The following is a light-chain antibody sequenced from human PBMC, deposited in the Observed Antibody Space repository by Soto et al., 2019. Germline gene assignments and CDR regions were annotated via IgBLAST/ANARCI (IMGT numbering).Light chain of an antibody. V-gene: IGKV3D-7*01. CDR2: DAS. CDR3: QQYNDWPT. Sequence: DIVLTQSPATLSLSPRERAPLSCSASQSLSSGYLAWYQQKFGQAPRLLIYDASRRATGIPARFSGSGSGTDFTLTISSLQSEDFAVYYCQQYNDWPTFGPGTKVDIK. J-gene: IGKJ3*01. CDR1: QSLSSGY.